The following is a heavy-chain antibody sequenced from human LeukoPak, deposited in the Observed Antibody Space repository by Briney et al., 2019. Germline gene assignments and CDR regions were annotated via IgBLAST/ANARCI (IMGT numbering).Heavy chain of an antibody. D-gene: IGHD3-10*01. CDR1: GYTFTNYW. CDR3: ARRSGHYYGV. J-gene: IGHJ6*04. CDR2: IYPGDSDT. Sequence: GESLKISCKGSGYTFTNYWIGWVRQMPGKGLEWMAIIYPGDSDTRYSPSFQGQVTISADKSISTAYLQWSSLKASDTAIYYCARRSGHYYGVWGKGTTVTISS. V-gene: IGHV5-51*01.